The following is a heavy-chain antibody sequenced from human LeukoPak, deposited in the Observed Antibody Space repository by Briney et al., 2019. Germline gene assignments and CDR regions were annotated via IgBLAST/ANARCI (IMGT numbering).Heavy chain of an antibody. J-gene: IGHJ4*02. CDR3: ARQGTITYAYFDY. Sequence: SETLSLTCTVSGGSISSYYWSWIRQPPGKGLEWIGYIYYSGSTNYNPSLKSRVTISVDTSKNQFFLRLTSVTAADTAVYYCARQGTITYAYFDYWSQGTLVTVSS. CDR1: GGSISSYY. V-gene: IGHV4-59*08. D-gene: IGHD2-2*01. CDR2: IYYSGST.